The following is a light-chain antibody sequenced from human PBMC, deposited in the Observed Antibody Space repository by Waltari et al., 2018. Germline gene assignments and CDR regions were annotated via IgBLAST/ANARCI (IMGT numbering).Light chain of an antibody. CDR1: QSVSRN. Sequence: ETVMTQSPATLSVSPGVRAALSCRASQSVSRNLAWYQQKPGQAPRLLIYGASTRATGLPERFSGSGSGTEFTLTISSLQSEDFAVYYCQQYNNWPLTFGGGTKVEIK. CDR3: QQYNNWPLT. V-gene: IGKV3-15*01. CDR2: GAS. J-gene: IGKJ4*01.